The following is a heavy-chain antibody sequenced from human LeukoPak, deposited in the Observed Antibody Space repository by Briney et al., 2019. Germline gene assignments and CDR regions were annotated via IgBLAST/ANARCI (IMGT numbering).Heavy chain of an antibody. CDR2: IYFSGST. V-gene: IGHV4-39*01. CDR1: GGSIDRSSYY. J-gene: IGHJ4*02. Sequence: NSSETLSLTCTVSGGSIDRSSYYWGWIRQPPGKGLEWIGSIYFSGSTYYSPSLKSRVTISVDTSKNQSSLRLRSVTAADTAVYYCVAMEWLLSNNFDYWGQGTLVTVSS. D-gene: IGHD3-3*01. CDR3: VAMEWLLSNNFDY.